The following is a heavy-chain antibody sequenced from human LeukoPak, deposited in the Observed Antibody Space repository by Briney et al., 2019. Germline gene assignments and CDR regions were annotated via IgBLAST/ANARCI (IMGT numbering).Heavy chain of an antibody. CDR3: AQRSDSSGYYYGPIDY. J-gene: IGHJ4*02. CDR1: GFTFSSYA. Sequence: PGGSLRLSCAAPGFTFSSYAMHWVRQAPGKGLEWVAVISYDGSNKYYADSVKGRFTISRDNSKNTLYLQMNSLRAEDTAVYYCAQRSDSSGYYYGPIDYWGQGTLVTVSS. V-gene: IGHV3-30-3*01. D-gene: IGHD3-22*01. CDR2: ISYDGSNK.